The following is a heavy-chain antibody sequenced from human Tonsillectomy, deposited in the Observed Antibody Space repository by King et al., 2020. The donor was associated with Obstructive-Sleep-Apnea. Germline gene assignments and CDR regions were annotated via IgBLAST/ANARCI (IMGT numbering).Heavy chain of an antibody. CDR3: ARDLSTPSSPTYYYGMDV. CDR1: GFTFSDYY. V-gene: IGHV3-11*01. Sequence: VQLVESGGGLVKPGGSLRLSCAASGFTFSDYYMSWIRQAPGKGLEWISYLSSSGSTMYYADSVKGRFTISRDNAKNSLSLQMNSLRAEDTAVYYCARDLSTPSSPTYYYGMDVWGQGTTVTVSS. D-gene: IGHD2/OR15-2a*01. J-gene: IGHJ6*02. CDR2: LSSSGSTM.